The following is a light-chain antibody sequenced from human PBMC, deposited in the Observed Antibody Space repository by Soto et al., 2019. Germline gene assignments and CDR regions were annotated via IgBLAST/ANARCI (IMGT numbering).Light chain of an antibody. CDR1: SSDVGNYKY. Sequence: QSALTQPASVSGSPGQSITISCTGTSSDVGNYKYVSWYQQHPGKAPKLMIYEVSNRPSGVSNRFSGSKSGNTASLTISGLQAEYDTDYYCFSYTSSGTYVFGTGTKVAVL. CDR2: EVS. J-gene: IGLJ1*01. V-gene: IGLV2-14*01. CDR3: FSYTSSGTYV.